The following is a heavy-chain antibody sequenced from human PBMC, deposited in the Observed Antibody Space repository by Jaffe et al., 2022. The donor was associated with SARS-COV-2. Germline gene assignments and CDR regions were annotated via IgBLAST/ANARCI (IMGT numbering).Heavy chain of an antibody. CDR3: ARFGDDTDSSGYYHYYYYYMDV. Sequence: EVQLVQSGAEVKKPGESLKISCKGSGYSFTSYWIGWVRQMPGKGLEWMGIIYPGDSDTRYSPSFQGQVTISADKSISTAYLQWSSLKASDTAMYYCARFGDDTDSSGYYHYYYYYMDVWGKGTTVTVSS. CDR2: IYPGDSDT. J-gene: IGHJ6*03. CDR1: GYSFTSYW. D-gene: IGHD3-22*01. V-gene: IGHV5-51*01.